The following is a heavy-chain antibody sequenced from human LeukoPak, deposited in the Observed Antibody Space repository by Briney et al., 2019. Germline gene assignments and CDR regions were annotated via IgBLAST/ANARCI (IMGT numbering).Heavy chain of an antibody. V-gene: IGHV4-39*01. CDR3: ARQTSGSNSGWRFDY. Sequence: SQTLSLTCTVSGASISTNGYYWAWIRQPPGKGLEWIGSVYNSGGTYYNPSLKSRVTISVDTSRNKFSLKVTSVTATDTSMYYCARQTSGSNSGWRFDYWGPGIVVTVSS. CDR1: GASISTNGYY. CDR2: VYNSGGT. J-gene: IGHJ4*02. D-gene: IGHD6-19*01.